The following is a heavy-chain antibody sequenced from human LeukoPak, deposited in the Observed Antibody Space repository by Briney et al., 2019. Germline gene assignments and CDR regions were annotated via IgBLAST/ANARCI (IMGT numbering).Heavy chain of an antibody. CDR1: GYTFTNSW. V-gene: IGHV5-51*01. CDR3: TIRAYSYEYFDF. CDR2: IYPGDSDT. D-gene: IGHD5-18*01. J-gene: IGHJ4*02. Sequence: PGESLKISCKGSGYTFTNSWIGWVRQTPGKGLEWMGSIYPGDSDTRYSPSFQGQVTISVDKSISTAYLQWSSLKASNIAMYYCTIRAYSYEYFDFWGQGTLVTVSS.